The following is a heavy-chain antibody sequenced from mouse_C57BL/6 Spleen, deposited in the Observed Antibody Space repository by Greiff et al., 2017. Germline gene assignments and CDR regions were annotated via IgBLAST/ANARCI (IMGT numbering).Heavy chain of an antibody. V-gene: IGHV1-64*01. CDR3: ARGGYDEAWFAY. Sequence: VQLVESGAELVKPGASVTLSCKASGYTFTSYWMHWVKQRPGQGLEWIGMIHPNSGSTNYNEKFKSKATLTVDKSSSTAYMQLSSLTSEDSAVYYCARGGYDEAWFAYWGQGTLVTVSA. D-gene: IGHD2-2*01. J-gene: IGHJ3*01. CDR1: GYTFTSYW. CDR2: IHPNSGST.